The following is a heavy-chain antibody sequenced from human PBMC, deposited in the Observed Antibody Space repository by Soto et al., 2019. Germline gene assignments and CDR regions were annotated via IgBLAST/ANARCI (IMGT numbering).Heavy chain of an antibody. CDR1: GYTFTGYY. CDR2: INPNSGGI. V-gene: IGHV1-2*04. D-gene: IGHD4-17*01. J-gene: IGHJ3*02. Sequence: ASVKVSCKASGYTFTGYYMHWVRQAPGQGLEWMGWINPNSGGINYAQKFQGWVTMTRDTSISTAYMQLSRLRSDDTAVYYCAREFGDYGDYEDAFDIWGQGTMVTVSS. CDR3: AREFGDYGDYEDAFDI.